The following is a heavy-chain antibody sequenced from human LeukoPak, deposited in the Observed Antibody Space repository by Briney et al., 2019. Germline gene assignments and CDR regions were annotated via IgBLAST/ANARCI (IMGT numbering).Heavy chain of an antibody. Sequence: ASVKVSCKASGYTFTSYGISWVRQAPGQGLEWMGWISAYNGNTNYAQKLQGRVTMTRDTSTSTVYMELNSLRSEDTAVYYCARGAKRWLQFKTSAGFDYWGQGTLITVSS. CDR1: GYTFTSYG. D-gene: IGHD5-24*01. J-gene: IGHJ4*02. V-gene: IGHV1-18*01. CDR3: ARGAKRWLQFKTSAGFDY. CDR2: ISAYNGNT.